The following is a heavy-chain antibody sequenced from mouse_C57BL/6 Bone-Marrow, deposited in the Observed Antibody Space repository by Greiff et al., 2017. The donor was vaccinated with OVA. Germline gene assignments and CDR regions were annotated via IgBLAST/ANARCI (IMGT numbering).Heavy chain of an antibody. CDR2: IDPNSGGT. V-gene: IGHV1-72*01. Sequence: VKLMEPGAELVKPGASVKLSCKASGYTFTSYWMHWVKQRPGRGLEWIGRIDPNSGGTKYNEKFKSKATLTVDKPSSTAYMQLSSLTSEDSAVYYCARWVASGIYYYAMDYWGQGTSVTVSS. J-gene: IGHJ4*01. CDR3: ARWVASGIYYYAMDY. CDR1: GYTFTSYW. D-gene: IGHD1-1*02.